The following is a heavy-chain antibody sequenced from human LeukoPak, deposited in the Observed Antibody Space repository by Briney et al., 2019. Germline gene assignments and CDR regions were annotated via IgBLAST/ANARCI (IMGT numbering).Heavy chain of an antibody. V-gene: IGHV1-18*01. CDR3: ARRGSGWHDAFDI. D-gene: IGHD6-19*01. CDR1: GYTFTSYG. CDR2: ISAYNGNT. J-gene: IGHJ3*02. Sequence: ASVEVSCKASGYTFTSYGISWVRQAPGQGLEWMGWISAYNGNTNYAQKLQGRVTMTTDTSTSTAHMELRSLRSDDTAVYYCARRGSGWHDAFDIWGQGTMVTVSS.